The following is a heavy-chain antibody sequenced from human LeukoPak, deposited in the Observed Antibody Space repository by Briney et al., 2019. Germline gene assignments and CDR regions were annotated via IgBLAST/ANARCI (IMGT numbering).Heavy chain of an antibody. CDR3: ARVAVAGTGVDY. D-gene: IGHD6-19*01. Sequence: SVKVSCKASGGTFSSYAISWVRQAPGRGLEWMGGIIPIFGTANYAQKFQGRVTITTDESTSTAYMELSSLRSEDTAVYYCARVAVAGTGVDYWGQGTLVTVSS. CDR1: GGTFSSYA. V-gene: IGHV1-69*05. J-gene: IGHJ4*02. CDR2: IIPIFGTA.